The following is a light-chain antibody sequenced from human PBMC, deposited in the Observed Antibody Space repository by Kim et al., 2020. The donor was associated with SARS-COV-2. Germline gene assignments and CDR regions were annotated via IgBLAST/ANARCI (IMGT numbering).Light chain of an antibody. J-gene: IGKJ4*01. Sequence: EIVMTQSPATLSVSPGERATLSCMASQSLSNNLAWYQQQPGQAPRLLIYGASTRATGIPARFSGSGSGTDFTLTISSLQSEDFAVYYCQQYNYWVTFGGGTKVDIK. CDR2: GAS. CDR3: QQYNYWVT. V-gene: IGKV3-15*01. CDR1: QSLSNN.